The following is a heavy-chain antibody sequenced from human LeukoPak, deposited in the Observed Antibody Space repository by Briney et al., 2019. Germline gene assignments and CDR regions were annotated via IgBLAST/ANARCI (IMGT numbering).Heavy chain of an antibody. D-gene: IGHD3-22*01. CDR2: INTNTGNP. Sequence: ASVKVSCKASGGTFSSYAISWVRQAPGQGLECMGWINTNTGNPTYAQGFTGRFVFSLDTSVSTAYLQISSLKAEDTAVCYCARVVDYYDSSGPRGWDAFDIWGQGTMVTVSS. CDR1: GGTFSSYA. CDR3: ARVVDYYDSSGPRGWDAFDI. J-gene: IGHJ3*02. V-gene: IGHV7-4-1*02.